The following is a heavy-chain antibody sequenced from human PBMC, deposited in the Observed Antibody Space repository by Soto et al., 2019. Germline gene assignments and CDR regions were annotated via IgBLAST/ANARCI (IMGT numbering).Heavy chain of an antibody. CDR2: IYWNDEK. D-gene: IGHD6-19*01. V-gene: IGHV2-5*01. J-gene: IGHJ4*02. CDR3: AHRLRWLANFDY. CDR1: GFSLTTSGVC. Sequence: QITLKESGPTLVKPTQTLTLTCTFSGFSLTTSGVCVGWIRQPPGKALEWLALIYWNDEKRYSPSLKSRLTITKDTSRNQVVLTMTNMDPVDTATYYCAHRLRWLANFDYWGQGTLVTVSS.